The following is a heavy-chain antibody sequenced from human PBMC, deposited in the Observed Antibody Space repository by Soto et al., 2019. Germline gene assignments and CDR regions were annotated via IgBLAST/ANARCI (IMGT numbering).Heavy chain of an antibody. CDR3: ARGGPILLWFGESAHLDY. V-gene: IGHV4-30-2*01. Sequence: SETLSLTCAVSGGSISSGGYSWSWIRQPPGKGLEWIGYMYHSGSTYYNPSLKSRVTISIDRSKNQFSLKLSSVTAADTAVYYCARGGPILLWFGESAHLDYWGQGTLVTVSS. CDR2: MYHSGST. CDR1: GGSISSGGYS. D-gene: IGHD3-10*01. J-gene: IGHJ4*02.